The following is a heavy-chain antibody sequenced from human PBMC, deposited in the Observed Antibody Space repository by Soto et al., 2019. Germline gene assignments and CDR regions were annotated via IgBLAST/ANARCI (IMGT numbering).Heavy chain of an antibody. D-gene: IGHD3-3*01. J-gene: IGHJ6*02. Sequence: ASVKVSCKASGYTFTSYGISWVRQAPGQGLEWMGWISAYNGNTNYAQKLQGRVTMTTDTSTSTAYMELRSLRSDDTAVYYCARIKYYDFWSGYYSPEVYGMDVWGQGTTVTVSS. CDR1: GYTFTSYG. CDR3: ARIKYYDFWSGYYSPEVYGMDV. CDR2: ISAYNGNT. V-gene: IGHV1-18*01.